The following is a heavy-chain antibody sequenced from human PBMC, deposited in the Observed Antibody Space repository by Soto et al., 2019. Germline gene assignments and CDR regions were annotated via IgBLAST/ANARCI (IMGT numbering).Heavy chain of an antibody. CDR3: ARYGGKFAFDI. CDR2: INAGNGNT. D-gene: IGHD4-17*01. Sequence: GASVKVCCKASGYTVTSYAMHWVRQAPGQRLEWMGWINAGNGNTKYSQKFQGRVTITRDTSASTAYMELSSLRSEDTAVYYCARYGGKFAFDIWGQGTMVTVSS. J-gene: IGHJ3*02. CDR1: GYTVTSYA. V-gene: IGHV1-3*01.